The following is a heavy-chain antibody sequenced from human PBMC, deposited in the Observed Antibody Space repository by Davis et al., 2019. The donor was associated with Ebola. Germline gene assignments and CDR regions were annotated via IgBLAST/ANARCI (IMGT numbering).Heavy chain of an antibody. Sequence: PSETLSLTCTVSGVSISTYYWSWIRQPPGKGLEWIGHIYYSGSTNYNPSLKSRVTISVDTSKNQFSLKLSSVTAADTAVYYCARENDYGEGWFDPWGQGTLVTVSS. CDR1: GVSISTYY. J-gene: IGHJ5*02. CDR2: IYYSGST. CDR3: ARENDYGEGWFDP. V-gene: IGHV4-59*01. D-gene: IGHD4-17*01.